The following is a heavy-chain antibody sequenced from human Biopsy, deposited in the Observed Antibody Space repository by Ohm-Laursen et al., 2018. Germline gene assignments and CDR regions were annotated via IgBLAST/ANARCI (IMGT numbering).Heavy chain of an antibody. Sequence: SETLSLTCTVSGASVSSGSYDWSWIRPPPGKGLEWIGNIYNDVSTKYNPSLRSRVTISADKSTNQFSLKLRSVTAADTAVYYRARGYAGLYEAFDFWGQGTVVTVAS. CDR1: GASVSSGSYD. D-gene: IGHD5-18*01. V-gene: IGHV4-61*01. CDR2: IYNDVST. CDR3: ARGYAGLYEAFDF. J-gene: IGHJ3*01.